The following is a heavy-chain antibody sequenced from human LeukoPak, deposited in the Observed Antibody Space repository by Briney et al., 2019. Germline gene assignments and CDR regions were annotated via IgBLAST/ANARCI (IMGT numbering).Heavy chain of an antibody. V-gene: IGHV4-34*01. CDR1: GGSFSGYY. J-gene: IGHJ4*02. CDR3: ARGLKTARGALDY. CDR2: INHSGST. Sequence: SETLSLTCAVYGGSFSGYYWSWIRQPPGKGLEWIGEINHSGSTNYNPSLKGRVTISVDTSKNQFSLKLSSVTAADTAVYYCARGLKTARGALDYWGQGTLVIVSS. D-gene: IGHD3-10*01.